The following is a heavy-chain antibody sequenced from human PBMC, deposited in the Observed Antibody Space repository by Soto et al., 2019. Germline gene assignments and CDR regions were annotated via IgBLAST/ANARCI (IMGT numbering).Heavy chain of an antibody. J-gene: IGHJ4*02. D-gene: IGHD2-2*01. CDR1: GFTFSSYA. Sequence: EVQLLESGGGLVQPGGSLRLSCAASGFTFSSYAMSWVRQAPGKGLEWVSAISGSGGSTYYADSVKGRFTISRDNSKNPLYLQMNSLKAEDTGVYYCAKCSSTSCHLYYFGLWGQGTLVPVSS. CDR2: ISGSGGST. V-gene: IGHV3-23*01. CDR3: AKCSSTSCHLYYFGL.